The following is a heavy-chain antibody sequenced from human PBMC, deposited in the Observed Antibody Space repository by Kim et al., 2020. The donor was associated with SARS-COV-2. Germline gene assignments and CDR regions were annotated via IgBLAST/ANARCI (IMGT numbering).Heavy chain of an antibody. CDR2: INHSGST. J-gene: IGHJ6*02. CDR3: ARGVEIAAAGLLIPYYYYGMDV. V-gene: IGHV4-34*01. D-gene: IGHD6-13*01. Sequence: SETLSRTCAVYGGSFSGYYWSWIRQPPGKGLEWIGEINHSGSTNYNPSLKSRVTISVDTSKNQFSLKLSSVTAADTAVYYCARGVEIAAAGLLIPYYYYGMDVWGQGTTVTVSS. CDR1: GGSFSGYY.